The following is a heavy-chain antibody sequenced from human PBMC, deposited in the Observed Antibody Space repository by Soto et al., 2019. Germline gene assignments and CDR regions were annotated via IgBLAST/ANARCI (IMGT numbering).Heavy chain of an antibody. D-gene: IGHD1-7*01. CDR1: GFTFTSSA. CDR2: IVVGSGNT. Sequence: SVKVSCKASGFTFTSSAVQWVRQARGQRLEWIGWIVVGSGNTNYAQKFQERVTITRDMSTSTAYMELSSLRSEDTAVYYRAAGRYNWNYDDYYYGMDVWGQGTTVT. J-gene: IGHJ6*02. V-gene: IGHV1-58*01. CDR3: AAGRYNWNYDDYYYGMDV.